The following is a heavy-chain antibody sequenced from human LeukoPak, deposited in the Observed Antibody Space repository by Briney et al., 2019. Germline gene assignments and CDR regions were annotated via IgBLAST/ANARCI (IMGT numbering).Heavy chain of an antibody. CDR3: AREGRYYYDSSGNDY. CDR2: IYHSRST. V-gene: IGHV4-38-2*02. CDR1: GYSISSGYY. Sequence: PSETLSLTCTVSGYSISSGYYWGWIRQPPGKGLEWIGSIYHSRSTYYNPSLKSRVTISVDTSKNQFSLKLSSVTAADTAVYYCAREGRYYYDSSGNDYWGQGTLVTVSS. J-gene: IGHJ4*02. D-gene: IGHD3-22*01.